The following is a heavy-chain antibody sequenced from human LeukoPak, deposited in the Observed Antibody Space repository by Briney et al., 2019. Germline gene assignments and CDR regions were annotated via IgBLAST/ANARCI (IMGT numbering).Heavy chain of an antibody. Sequence: GGSLRLSCAASGFTFSSYGMSWVRQAPGKGLEWVSAISGSGGSTYYADSVKGRFTISRDNSKNTPYLQMNSLRAEDTAVYYCAKDSRLILTGNGAFDIWGQGTMVTVSS. CDR1: GFTFSSYG. CDR2: ISGSGGST. D-gene: IGHD3-9*01. V-gene: IGHV3-23*01. J-gene: IGHJ3*02. CDR3: AKDSRLILTGNGAFDI.